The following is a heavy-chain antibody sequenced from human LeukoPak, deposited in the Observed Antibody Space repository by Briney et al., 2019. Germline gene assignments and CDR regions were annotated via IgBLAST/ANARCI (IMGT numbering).Heavy chain of an antibody. CDR2: IRYDGSNK. D-gene: IGHD6-6*01. Sequence: GGSLRLSCAASGFTFSTYSMNWVRQAPGKGLEWVAFIRYDGSNKYYADSVKGRFTISRDNSKNTLYLQMNSLRAEDTAVYYCAKDRVKFGIAARPGPLDYWGQGTLVTVSS. CDR3: AKDRVKFGIAARPGPLDY. V-gene: IGHV3-30*02. J-gene: IGHJ4*02. CDR1: GFTFSTYS.